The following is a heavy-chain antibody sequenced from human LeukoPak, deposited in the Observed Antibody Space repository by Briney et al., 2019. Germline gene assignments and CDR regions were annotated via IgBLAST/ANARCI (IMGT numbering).Heavy chain of an antibody. CDR2: INTSGGST. Sequence: ASVKVSCKASGYTFTSYYMHWVRQAPGQGLEWMGIINTSGGSTSYAQKFQGRVTMTRDTSTSTVYMELSSLRSDDTAVYYCARVSGYYDFWSGYFERSYFDYWGQGTLVTVSS. CDR1: GYTFTSYY. D-gene: IGHD3-3*01. V-gene: IGHV1-46*01. CDR3: ARVSGYYDFWSGYFERSYFDY. J-gene: IGHJ4*02.